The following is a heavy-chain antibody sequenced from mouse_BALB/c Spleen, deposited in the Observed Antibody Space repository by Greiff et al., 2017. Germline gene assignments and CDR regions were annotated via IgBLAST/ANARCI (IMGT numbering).Heavy chain of an antibody. V-gene: IGHV1-7*01. CDR1: GYTFTSYW. J-gene: IGHJ3*01. CDR2: INPSTGYT. D-gene: IGHD2-4*01. Sequence: QVQLQQSGAELAKPGASVKMSCKASGYTFTSYWMHWVKQRPGQGLEWIGYINPSTGYTEYNQKFKDKATLTADKSSSTAYMQLSSLTSEDSAVYYCARFYYDYDVGFAYWGQGTLVTVSA. CDR3: ARFYYDYDVGFAY.